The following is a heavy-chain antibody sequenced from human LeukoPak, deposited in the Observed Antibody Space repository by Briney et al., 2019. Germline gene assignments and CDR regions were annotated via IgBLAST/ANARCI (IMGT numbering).Heavy chain of an antibody. CDR2: ISGSGGST. J-gene: IGHJ4*02. CDR1: GFTFSDYY. CDR3: AKDPYYDSSGPNYFDY. Sequence: GGFLRLSCAASGFTFSDYYMSWVRQAPGKGLEWVSAISGSGGSTYYADSVKGRFTISRDNSKNTLYLQMNSLRAEDTAVYYCAKDPYYDSSGPNYFDYWGQGTLVTVSS. V-gene: IGHV3-23*01. D-gene: IGHD3-22*01.